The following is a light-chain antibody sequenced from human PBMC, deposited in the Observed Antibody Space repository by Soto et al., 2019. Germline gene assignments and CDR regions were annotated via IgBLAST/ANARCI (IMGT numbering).Light chain of an antibody. Sequence: QSALTQPASVSGSPGQSITISCTGTSSDVGEYNYVSWYQLHPGKAPKLMIYDVTYRPSGVSNRFSGSKSGNTASLTISGLQAEDEADYYCSSYTTSSTVIFGGGTKVTVL. CDR1: SSDVGEYNY. CDR2: DVT. J-gene: IGLJ2*01. V-gene: IGLV2-14*01. CDR3: SSYTTSSTVI.